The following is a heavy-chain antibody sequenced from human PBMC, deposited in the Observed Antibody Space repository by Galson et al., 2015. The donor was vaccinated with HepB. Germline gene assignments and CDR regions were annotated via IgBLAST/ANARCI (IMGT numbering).Heavy chain of an antibody. J-gene: IGHJ4*02. CDR2: IYYSGST. CDR1: GGSISSYY. D-gene: IGHD6-19*01. Sequence: ETLSLTCTVSGGSISSYYWSWIRQPPGKGLEWIGYIYYSGSTNYNPSLKSRVTISVDTSKNQFSLKLSSVTAADTAVYYCAREGGAVAFDYWGRGTLVTVSS. V-gene: IGHV4-59*01. CDR3: AREGGAVAFDY.